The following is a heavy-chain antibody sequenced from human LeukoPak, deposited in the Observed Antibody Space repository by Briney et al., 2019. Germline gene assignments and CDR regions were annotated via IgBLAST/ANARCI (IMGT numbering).Heavy chain of an antibody. D-gene: IGHD6-6*01. CDR1: GFTFSNYG. Sequence: GGSLRLSCAGSGFTFSNYGMDWVRQAPGKGLEWISYISSSSSSIDYADSVKGRFTISRDNAKNSVFLQVNSLRVEDTAVYYCARGGAARPDYWGQGTLVTVSS. CDR3: ARGGAARPDY. V-gene: IGHV3-48*01. CDR2: ISSSSSSI. J-gene: IGHJ4*02.